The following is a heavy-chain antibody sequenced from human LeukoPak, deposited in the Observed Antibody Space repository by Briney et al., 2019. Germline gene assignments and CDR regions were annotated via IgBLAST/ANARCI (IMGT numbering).Heavy chain of an antibody. Sequence: PSETLSLTCAVYGGSFSGYYWSWIRQPPGKGLEWIGEINHSGSTNYNPSLKSRVTISVDTSKNQFSLKLSSVTAADTAVYYCARARKTYYYDSSGYPGWSNDYWGQGTLVTVSS. CDR3: ARARKTYYYDSSGYPGWSNDY. CDR2: INHSGST. V-gene: IGHV4-34*01. CDR1: GGSFSGYY. D-gene: IGHD3-22*01. J-gene: IGHJ4*02.